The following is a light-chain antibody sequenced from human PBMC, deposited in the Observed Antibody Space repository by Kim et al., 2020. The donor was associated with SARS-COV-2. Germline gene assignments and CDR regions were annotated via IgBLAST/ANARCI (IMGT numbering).Light chain of an antibody. Sequence: FSPGQAATLSCRASQSVSIRYLARYQQKPGQAPRLLSYAASSRGTGIPDRFSGSDSETDFTLAISSLKTEDFAVYSCQQYGSSPYTLGQGTKLEI. V-gene: IGKV3-20*01. J-gene: IGKJ2*01. CDR1: QSVSIRY. CDR3: QQYGSSPYT. CDR2: AAS.